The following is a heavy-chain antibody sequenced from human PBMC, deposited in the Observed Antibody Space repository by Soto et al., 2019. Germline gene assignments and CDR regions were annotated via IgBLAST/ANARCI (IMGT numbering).Heavy chain of an antibody. V-gene: IGHV4-39*01. D-gene: IGHD6-13*01. Sequence: SETLSLTCTVSGRSISSSSYYWGRIRQPPGKGLEWIGSIYYSGSTYYNPSLKSRVTISVDTSKNQFSLKLSSVTAADTAVYYCARPIAAAGTNWFDPWGQGTQVTVSS. CDR2: IYYSGST. CDR3: ARPIAAAGTNWFDP. CDR1: GRSISSSSYY. J-gene: IGHJ5*02.